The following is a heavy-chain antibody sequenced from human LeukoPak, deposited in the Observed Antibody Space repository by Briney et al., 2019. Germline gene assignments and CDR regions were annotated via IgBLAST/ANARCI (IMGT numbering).Heavy chain of an antibody. J-gene: IGHJ4*02. CDR3: ARAGPYDSRGHFDY. D-gene: IGHD3-22*01. V-gene: IGHV3-48*03. CDR2: ISSSGSTI. CDR1: GFTFDDYG. Sequence: GGSLRLSCAASGFTFDDYGMSWVRQAPGKGLEWVSYISSSGSTIYYADSVKGRFTISRDNAKNSLYLQMNSLRAEDTAVYYCARAGPYDSRGHFDYWGQGTLVTVSS.